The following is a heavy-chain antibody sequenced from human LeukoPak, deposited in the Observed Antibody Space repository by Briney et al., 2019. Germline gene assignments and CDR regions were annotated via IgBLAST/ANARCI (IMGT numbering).Heavy chain of an antibody. D-gene: IGHD2-2*01. Sequence: GESLKISCKGSGYSFASYWIAWVRQMPGKGLEWMGVIYPGNSDITYSPSFQGQVTISADKSVSTAYLHWSSLKASDTAIYYCARHLSSITSCPNYWGQGTVVTVSS. CDR3: ARHLSSITSCPNY. V-gene: IGHV5-51*01. CDR1: GYSFASYW. CDR2: IYPGNSDI. J-gene: IGHJ4*02.